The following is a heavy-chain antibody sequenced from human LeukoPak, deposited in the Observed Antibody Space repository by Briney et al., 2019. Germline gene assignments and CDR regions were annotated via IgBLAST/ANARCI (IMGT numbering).Heavy chain of an antibody. V-gene: IGHV4-34*01. J-gene: IGHJ5*02. D-gene: IGHD2-2*01. Sequence: SETLSLTCAVYGGSFSGYYWSWIRQPPGKGLEWIGEINHSGSTNYNPSLKSRVTISVDTSKNKFSMKLSSVTAADTAVYYCARGTCSSTSCYDNWFDPWGQGTLVTVSS. CDR2: INHSGST. CDR3: ARGTCSSTSCYDNWFDP. CDR1: GGSFSGYY.